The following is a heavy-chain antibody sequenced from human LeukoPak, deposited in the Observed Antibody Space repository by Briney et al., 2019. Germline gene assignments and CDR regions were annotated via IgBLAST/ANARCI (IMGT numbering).Heavy chain of an antibody. CDR1: GGTFSSYA. Sequence: ASVMVSCKASGGTFSSYAISWVRQAPGQGLEWMGRIIPILGIANYAQKFQGRVTITADKSTSTAYMELSSLRSEDTAVYYCARRVLTGTGGGFDPWGQGTLVTVSS. CDR2: IIPILGIA. V-gene: IGHV1-69*04. D-gene: IGHD1-20*01. CDR3: ARRVLTGTGGGFDP. J-gene: IGHJ5*02.